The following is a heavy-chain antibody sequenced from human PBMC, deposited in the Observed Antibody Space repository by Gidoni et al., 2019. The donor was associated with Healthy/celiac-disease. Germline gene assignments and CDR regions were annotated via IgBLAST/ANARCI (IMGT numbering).Heavy chain of an antibody. Sequence: EVQLVESGGGLVQPGGSLRLSCSASVFTFSSYAMHWVRQAPGKGLEYVSAISSNGGSTYYADSVKGRFTISRDNSKNTLYLQMSSLRAEDTAVYYCVKDKGGYSSGLYYFDYWGQGTLVTVSS. CDR1: VFTFSSYA. D-gene: IGHD6-25*01. CDR2: ISSNGGST. CDR3: VKDKGGYSSGLYYFDY. V-gene: IGHV3-64D*06. J-gene: IGHJ4*02.